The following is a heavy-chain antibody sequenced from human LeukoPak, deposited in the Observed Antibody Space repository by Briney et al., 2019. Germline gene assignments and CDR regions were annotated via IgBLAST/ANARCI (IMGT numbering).Heavy chain of an antibody. Sequence: GGSLRLSCVASGFTFSSYSMNWVRQAPGKGLEWVSSISSGSSYMYYADSLKGRFTISRDNAKNSLYLQMNSLRAEDTAVYYCARDRGGGWFDPWGQGTLVTASS. J-gene: IGHJ5*02. CDR1: GFTFSSYS. CDR3: ARDRGGGWFDP. D-gene: IGHD3-10*01. V-gene: IGHV3-21*01. CDR2: ISSGSSYM.